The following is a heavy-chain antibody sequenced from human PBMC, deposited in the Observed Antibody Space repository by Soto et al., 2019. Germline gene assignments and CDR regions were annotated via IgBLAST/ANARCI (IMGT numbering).Heavy chain of an antibody. D-gene: IGHD3-22*01. CDR1: GGSISSSSYY. CDR2: IYYSGST. CDR3: ARETLYYYDSSGYYFDY. J-gene: IGHJ4*02. Sequence: LSLTCTVSGGSISSSSYYWGWIRQPPGKGLEWIGSIYYSGSTYYNPSLKSRVTISVDTSKNQFSLKLSSVTAADTAVYYCARETLYYYDSSGYYFDYWGQGTLVTVSS. V-gene: IGHV4-39*01.